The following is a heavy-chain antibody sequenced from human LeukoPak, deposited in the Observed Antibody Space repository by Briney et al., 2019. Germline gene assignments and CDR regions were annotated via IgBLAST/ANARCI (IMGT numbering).Heavy chain of an antibody. V-gene: IGHV3-7*01. CDR1: GFTFSSYW. CDR2: IKQDGSEK. CDR3: ARGRRYYDILTGQPYYFDY. D-gene: IGHD3-9*01. J-gene: IGHJ4*02. Sequence: GGSLRLSCAASGFTFSSYWMSWVRQAPGKGLEWVANIKQDGSEKYYVDSVKGRFTISRDNAKNSLYLQMNSLRAEDTAVYYCARGRRYYDILTGQPYYFDYWGQGTLVTVSS.